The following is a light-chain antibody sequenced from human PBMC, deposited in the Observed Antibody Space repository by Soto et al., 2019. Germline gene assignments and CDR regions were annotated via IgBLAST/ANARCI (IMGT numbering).Light chain of an antibody. CDR3: QQYGSSPRT. Sequence: ETLMTQSPDTLSVSLGERATLSCRASQSLRSSLAWYQQKPGQAPRLLIYDASTRATGIPARFSGSGSGTDFTLTISRLEPEDFAVYYCQQYGSSPRTFAQGTNVDIK. J-gene: IGKJ1*01. V-gene: IGKV3-20*01. CDR1: QSLRSS. CDR2: DAS.